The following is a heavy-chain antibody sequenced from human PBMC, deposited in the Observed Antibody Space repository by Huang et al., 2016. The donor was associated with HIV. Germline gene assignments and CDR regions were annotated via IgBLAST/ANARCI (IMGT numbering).Heavy chain of an antibody. CDR1: GFTFSSYW. J-gene: IGHJ4*02. V-gene: IGHV3-74*01. CDR2: INGDGSSS. D-gene: IGHD3-22*01. CDR3: VRDPRIQSWLNYFDY. Sequence: EVQLVESGGGLVQPGGSLRLSCAASGFTFSSYWMQWVRQAPGKGLVWGSRINGDGSSSGYADSVKGRFTISRDNAKNTLYLQMNSLRAEDTAVYYCVRDPRIQSWLNYFDYWGQGTLVSVSS.